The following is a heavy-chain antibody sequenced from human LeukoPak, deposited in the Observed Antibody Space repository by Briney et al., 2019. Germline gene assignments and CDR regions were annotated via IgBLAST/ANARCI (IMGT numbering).Heavy chain of an antibody. CDR2: ISYDGSNK. CDR3: VAGYYYDSSGYRDDY. J-gene: IGHJ4*02. D-gene: IGHD3-22*01. CDR1: GFTFSSYA. V-gene: IGHV3-30-3*01. Sequence: GGSLRLSCAASGFTFSSYAMHGLRHAPGRALEGVAVISYDGSNKYYADSVKGRLTVSRDNSKNTLYLQMNSLRAEDTAVYYCVAGYYYDSSGYRDDYWGQGTLVTVSS.